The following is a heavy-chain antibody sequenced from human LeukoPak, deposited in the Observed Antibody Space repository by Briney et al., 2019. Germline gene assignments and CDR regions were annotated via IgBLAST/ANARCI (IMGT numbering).Heavy chain of an antibody. CDR3: ARLLPSAFYHGMDV. CDR2: IFHSGGS. J-gene: IGHJ6*02. CDR1: GDSTNNFH. V-gene: IGHV4-59*01. D-gene: IGHD3-16*01. Sequence: PSETPSLTCTVSGDSTNNFHWSWIRQPPGKGLEWIGHIFHSGGSKYNPSLKSRATISTDMSKNVLSLELTSVTAADTAVHYCARLLPSAFYHGMDVWGQGTTVTVSS.